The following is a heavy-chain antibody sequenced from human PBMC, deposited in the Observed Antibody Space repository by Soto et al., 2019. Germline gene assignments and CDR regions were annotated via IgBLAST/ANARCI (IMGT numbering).Heavy chain of an antibody. CDR2: IYQSGVT. J-gene: IGHJ5*02. D-gene: IGHD6-19*01. CDR1: GDSYSISTYS. CDR3: AGMPYTSGLRFDP. V-gene: IGHV4-30-2*01. Sequence: SEILSLTCNMSGDSYSISTYSWSWIRQPPGKALQWIGFIYQSGVTSYNPSLASRVSISLDRSNNQCSLKLKSVTAADTAVYFCAGMPYTSGLRFDPWGPGTLVTVSS.